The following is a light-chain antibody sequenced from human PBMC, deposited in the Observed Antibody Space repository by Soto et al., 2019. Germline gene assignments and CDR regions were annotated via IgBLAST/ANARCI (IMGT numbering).Light chain of an antibody. J-gene: IGKJ1*01. Sequence: IPASQNPAPRCISVGPIFTIPCRASLNIGDSLSWFQQKAGKAPKLLIYKASTLKSGVPSRFSGSGSGTEFTLTISSLQPDDFATYYCQQDNSSSEGFGEGTKVDIK. V-gene: IGKV1-5*03. CDR3: QQDNSSSEG. CDR2: KAS. CDR1: LNIGDS.